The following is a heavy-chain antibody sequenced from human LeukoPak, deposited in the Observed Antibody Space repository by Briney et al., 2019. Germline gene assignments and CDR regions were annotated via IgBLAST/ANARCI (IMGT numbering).Heavy chain of an antibody. J-gene: IGHJ3*02. D-gene: IGHD7-27*01. CDR1: GYTLTELS. Sequence: ASVKVSCKVSGYTLTELSMHWVRQAPGKGLEWMGGFDPEDGETFYAQKFQGRVTMTEGTSTDTAYMELSSLRSEDTAVYYCAREEGNWGDAFDIWGQGTMVTVSS. CDR3: AREEGNWGDAFDI. V-gene: IGHV1-24*01. CDR2: FDPEDGET.